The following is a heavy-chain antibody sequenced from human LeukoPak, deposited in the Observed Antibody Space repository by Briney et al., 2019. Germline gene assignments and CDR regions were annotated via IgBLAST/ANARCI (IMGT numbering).Heavy chain of an antibody. V-gene: IGHV3-21*04. CDR2: ISSSSYI. CDR1: GFTFSSYS. J-gene: IGHJ4*02. CDR3: AGGGPYYFDY. Sequence: GGSLRLSCAASGFTFSSYSMNWVRQAPGKGLEWVSSISSSSYIYYADSVRGRFTISRDNAKNSLYLQMNSLRSEDTAVYYCAGGGPYYFDYWGQGTLVTVSS.